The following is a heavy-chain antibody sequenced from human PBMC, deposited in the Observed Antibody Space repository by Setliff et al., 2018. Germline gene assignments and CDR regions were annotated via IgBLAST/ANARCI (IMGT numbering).Heavy chain of an antibody. V-gene: IGHV4-34*01. J-gene: IGHJ4*02. Sequence: PSETLSLTCAVYGGSFSGYYWRWLRQPPGKGLEWIGEINHSGSTNYNPSLKSRVTISVDTSKNQFSLKLSSVTAADTAVYYCARGYGYSSAWYRVYFDDWGQGTLVAVSS. CDR3: ARGYGYSSAWYRVYFDD. CDR2: INHSGST. D-gene: IGHD6-19*01. CDR1: GGSFSGYY.